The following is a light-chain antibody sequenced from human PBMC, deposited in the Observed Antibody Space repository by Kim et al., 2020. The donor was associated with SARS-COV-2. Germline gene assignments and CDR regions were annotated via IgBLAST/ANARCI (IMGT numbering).Light chain of an antibody. Sequence: DVVMTQSPLSLPVTLGQPASISCRSSQSLVYSDGNTYLNWFQQRPGQSPRRLIYKVSNRDSGVPDRFSGSGSGTDFTLKISRVAAEDVGVYYCMQCIHPITFGQGTRLEIK. CDR1: QSLVYSDGNTY. V-gene: IGKV2-30*01. CDR3: MQCIHPIT. J-gene: IGKJ5*01. CDR2: KVS.